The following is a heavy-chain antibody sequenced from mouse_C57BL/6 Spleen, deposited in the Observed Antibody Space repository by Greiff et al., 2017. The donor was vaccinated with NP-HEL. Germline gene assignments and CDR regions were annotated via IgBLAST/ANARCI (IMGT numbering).Heavy chain of an antibody. V-gene: IGHV1-82*01. J-gene: IGHJ2*01. CDR3: ARWVYGSSYVFDY. CDR1: GYAFSSSW. Sequence: VQLQQSGPELVKPGASVKISCKASGYAFSSSWMNWVKQRPGKGLEWIGRIYPGDGDTNYNGKFKGKATLTADKSSSTAYMQLSSLTSEDSAVYFCARWVYGSSYVFDYWGQGTTLTVSS. D-gene: IGHD1-1*01. CDR2: IYPGDGDT.